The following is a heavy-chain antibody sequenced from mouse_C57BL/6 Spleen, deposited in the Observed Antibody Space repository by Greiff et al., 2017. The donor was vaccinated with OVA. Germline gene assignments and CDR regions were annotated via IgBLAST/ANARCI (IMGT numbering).Heavy chain of an antibody. CDR2: IDPSDSET. J-gene: IGHJ2*01. CDR1: GYTFTSYW. D-gene: IGHD3-2*02. V-gene: IGHV1-52*01. CDR3: ARSGGRQLRLPFDY. Sequence: VKLQQPGAELVRPGSSVKLSCKASGYTFTSYWMHWVKQRPIQGLEWIGNIDPSDSETHYNQKFKDKATLTVDKSSSTAYMQLSSLTSEDSAVYYCARSGGRQLRLPFDYWGQGTTLTVSS.